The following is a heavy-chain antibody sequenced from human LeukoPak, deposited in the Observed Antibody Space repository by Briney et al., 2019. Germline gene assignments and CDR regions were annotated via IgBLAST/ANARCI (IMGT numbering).Heavy chain of an antibody. CDR1: GFTFSTYT. CDR3: AELGITMIGGV. V-gene: IGHV3-21*01. J-gene: IGHJ6*04. CDR2: ISSRSSYT. Sequence: GSLRLSCAASGFTFSTYTMNWVRQAPGKGLEWVSSISSRSSYTYHADSVKGRFTISRDNAKNSLYLQMNSLRAEDTAVYYCAELGITMIGGVWGKGTTVTISS. D-gene: IGHD3-10*02.